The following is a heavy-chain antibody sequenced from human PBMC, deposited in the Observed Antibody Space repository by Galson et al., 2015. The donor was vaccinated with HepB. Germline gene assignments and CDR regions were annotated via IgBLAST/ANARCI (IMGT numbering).Heavy chain of an antibody. D-gene: IGHD2/OR15-2a*01. V-gene: IGHV1-45*02. CDR2: ITPFDGYT. CDR3: ATFAGPSPGPEDTFDI. J-gene: IGHJ3*02. CDR1: GYSFTYRY. Sequence: SVKVSCKASGYSFTYRYLHWVRQAPGQALEWIGWITPFDGYTKYAQRFQNRVTISRDTSMGTAYMDLSSLRSGDTAMYYCATFAGPSPGPEDTFDIWGQGTMVTVSS.